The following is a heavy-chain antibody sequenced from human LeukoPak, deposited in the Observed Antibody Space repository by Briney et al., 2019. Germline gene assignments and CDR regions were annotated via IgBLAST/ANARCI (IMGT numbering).Heavy chain of an antibody. V-gene: IGHV4-34*01. D-gene: IGHD6-19*01. CDR2: INHSGST. Sequence: SETLSLTCAVYGGSFSNYYWSWIRQPPGKGLEWIGEINHSGSTNYNPSLKSRVTISVDKSKNQFSLKLSSVTAADTAVYYCARAASSGWYNWFDPWGQGTLVTVSS. CDR1: GGSFSNYY. J-gene: IGHJ5*02. CDR3: ARAASSGWYNWFDP.